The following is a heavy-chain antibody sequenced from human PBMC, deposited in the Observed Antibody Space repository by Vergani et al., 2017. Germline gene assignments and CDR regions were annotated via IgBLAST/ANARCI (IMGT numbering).Heavy chain of an antibody. CDR1: GGSISSYY. J-gene: IGHJ5*02. V-gene: IGHV4-59*01. Sequence: QVQLQESGPGLVKPSETLSLTCTVSGGSISSYYWSWIRQPPGKGLEWIGYIHYSGSTNYNPSLKSRVTISVDTSKNQISLKLSSVTAADTAVFYCAREYCSGGSCYTNWFDPWGQGTLVTVSS. CDR2: IHYSGST. D-gene: IGHD2-15*01. CDR3: AREYCSGGSCYTNWFDP.